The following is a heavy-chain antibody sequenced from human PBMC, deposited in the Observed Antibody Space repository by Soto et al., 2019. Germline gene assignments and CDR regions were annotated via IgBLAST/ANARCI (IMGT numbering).Heavy chain of an antibody. V-gene: IGHV4-39*01. CDR3: ARPKTIGAAAGKGWFDP. CDR1: GASVATNRYY. CDR2: IFYTGST. Sequence: SDPLSLTSSVSGASVATNRYYCALIGKRPGKGLEWIGSIFYTGSTYYSPSLKGRLIISVDPSKNQFSLKLTSVTAADTAMYYCARPKTIGAAAGKGWFDPWGQGTLVTVS. D-gene: IGHD6-13*01. J-gene: IGHJ5*02.